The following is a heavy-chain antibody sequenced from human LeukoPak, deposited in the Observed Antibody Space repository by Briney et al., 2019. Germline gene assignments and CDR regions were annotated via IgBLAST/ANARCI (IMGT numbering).Heavy chain of an antibody. D-gene: IGHD1-26*01. CDR1: GFTISSYN. CDR3: ARDSRLSGSYHHNFDY. CDR2: ISSSSSTI. J-gene: IGHJ4*02. Sequence: GGSLRLSCAASGFTISSYNMNWVRQAPGKGLEWVSYISSSSSTIYYADSVKGRFTISRDNAKNSLYLQMNSLRAEDTAVYYCARDSRLSGSYHHNFDYWGQGTLVTVSS. V-gene: IGHV3-48*04.